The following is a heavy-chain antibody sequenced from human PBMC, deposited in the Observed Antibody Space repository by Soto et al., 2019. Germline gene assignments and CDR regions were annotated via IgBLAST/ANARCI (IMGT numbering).Heavy chain of an antibody. CDR2: VWDEGMKK. J-gene: IGHJ6*01. Sequence: GGSRRLSCEASGVDFGSFGMHWVRQGPGKGLEGVAVVWDEGMKKTYADSVKGRFTISRDNSNKTVYLQMNRLRVEDTDIHVCERGHNWKLIGKYHGLDVWGQGTTVTVSS. CDR1: GVDFGSFG. V-gene: IGHV3-33*01. D-gene: IGHD1-1*01. CDR3: ERGHNWKLIGKYHGLDV.